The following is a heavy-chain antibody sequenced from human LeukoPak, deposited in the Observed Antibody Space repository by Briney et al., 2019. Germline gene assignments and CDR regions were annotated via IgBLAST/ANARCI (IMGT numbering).Heavy chain of an antibody. D-gene: IGHD3-22*01. CDR3: ARDSSGYYHFDY. CDR2: ISASGDST. V-gene: IGHV3-23*01. Sequence: GGSLRLSCAASGFTFSSYGMNWVRQAPGKGLEWVSGISASGDSTYYADSVKGRFTISRDNSKNTLYLQMNSLRAEDTAVYYCARDSSGYYHFDYWGQGTLVTVSS. J-gene: IGHJ4*02. CDR1: GFTFSSYG.